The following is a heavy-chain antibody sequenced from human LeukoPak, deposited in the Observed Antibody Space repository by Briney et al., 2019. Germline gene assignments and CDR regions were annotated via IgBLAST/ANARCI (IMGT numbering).Heavy chain of an antibody. J-gene: IGHJ4*02. CDR1: GGSISSSSYY. D-gene: IGHD3-10*01. CDR2: IYYSGST. V-gene: IGHV4-39*01. Sequence: SETLSLTCTVSGGSISSSSYYWGWIRQPPGKGLEWIGSIYYSGSTYYNPSLKSRVTISVDTSKNQFSLKLSSVTAADTAVYYCARHITMVRGVKGGFYFDYWGQGALVTVSS. CDR3: ARHITMVRGVKGGFYFDY.